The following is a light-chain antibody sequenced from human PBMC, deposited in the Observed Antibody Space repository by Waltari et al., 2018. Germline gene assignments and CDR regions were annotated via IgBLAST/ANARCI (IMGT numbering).Light chain of an antibody. CDR3: SSYTSSNTWV. V-gene: IGLV2-14*01. J-gene: IGLJ3*02. Sequence: QSALTQPASVSGSPAQSLTISCIGTSSDLGGYNYVSWYQQHPGKAPKVMIYDVTKRPSGVSNRFSGSKSGSTASLTISGLQAEDEADYYCSSYTSSNTWVFGGGTKLTVL. CDR2: DVT. CDR1: SSDLGGYNY.